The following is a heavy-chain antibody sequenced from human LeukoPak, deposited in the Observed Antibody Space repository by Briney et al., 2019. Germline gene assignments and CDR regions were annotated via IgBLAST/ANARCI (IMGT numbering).Heavy chain of an antibody. CDR1: GFTFSRNN. CDR3: ARDLSGGNSDY. D-gene: IGHD4-23*01. Sequence: PGGSLRLSCAASGFTFSRNNMNWVRQPPGKGLEWVSSISSSSIYMQYADSVKGRFTISRDNAKNSLYLQINSLRAEDTAVYYCARDLSGGNSDYWGQGTLVTVSS. V-gene: IGHV3-21*01. CDR2: ISSSSIYM. J-gene: IGHJ4*02.